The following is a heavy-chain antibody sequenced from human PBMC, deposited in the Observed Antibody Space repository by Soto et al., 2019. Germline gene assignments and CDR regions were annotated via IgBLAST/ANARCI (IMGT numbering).Heavy chain of an antibody. D-gene: IGHD3-22*01. J-gene: IGHJ4*02. V-gene: IGHV3-23*01. CDR3: AKNPGYYYDSTGYHFDY. CDR1: GFTFSNSA. CDR2: ISYDGGTT. Sequence: GGSLRLSCSVSGFTFSNSAMSWVRQAPGKGLEWVSAISYDGGTTYYADSVKGRFTISRDNSKNTLYLQMNSLRAEDTAVYYCAKNPGYYYDSTGYHFDYWGQGTLVTVSS.